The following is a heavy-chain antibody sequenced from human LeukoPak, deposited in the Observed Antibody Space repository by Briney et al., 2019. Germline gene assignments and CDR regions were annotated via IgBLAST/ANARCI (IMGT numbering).Heavy chain of an antibody. J-gene: IGHJ6*02. Sequence: SGKSLRLSCAASGFTFSNYGMHWVRQAPGKGLEWAALISYDGVNKYYADSVKGRFTISRDNSKNTLYLRMNSLRVEDAALYYCAKLRELVTYYYYYGLDVWGQGTTVTVSS. CDR2: ISYDGVNK. V-gene: IGHV3-30*18. CDR1: GFTFSNYG. CDR3: AKLRELVTYYYYYGLDV. D-gene: IGHD1-1*01.